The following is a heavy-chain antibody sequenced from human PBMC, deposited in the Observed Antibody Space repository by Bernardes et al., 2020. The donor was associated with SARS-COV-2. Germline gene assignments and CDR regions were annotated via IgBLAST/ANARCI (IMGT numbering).Heavy chain of an antibody. J-gene: IGHJ6*02. CDR2: ISGSVYTT. CDR1: GFPFTMFA. Sequence: GSLRLSCAASGFPFTMFAMTWVRQAPGKGLEWVASISGSVYTTFYADSVKGRFTISRDSFENAVSLQMANLRAEDTAVYYCAKGSSRRAYGMDVWGQGTTVTVSS. CDR3: AKGSSRRAYGMDV. V-gene: IGHV3-23*01.